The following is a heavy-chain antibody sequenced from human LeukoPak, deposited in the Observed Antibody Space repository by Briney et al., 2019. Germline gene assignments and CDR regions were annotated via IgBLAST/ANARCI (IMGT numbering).Heavy chain of an antibody. V-gene: IGHV3-23*01. CDR1: GFTFSSYA. Sequence: GGSLRLSCAASGFTFSSYAMSWVRQAPGKGLEWVSAISGSGGSTYYADSVKGRFTISRDNSKNTLYLQTNSLRAEDTAVYYCAKDRSGITMVRGVVYYFDYWGQGTLVTVSS. CDR3: AKDRSGITMVRGVVYYFDY. J-gene: IGHJ4*02. D-gene: IGHD3-10*01. CDR2: ISGSGGST.